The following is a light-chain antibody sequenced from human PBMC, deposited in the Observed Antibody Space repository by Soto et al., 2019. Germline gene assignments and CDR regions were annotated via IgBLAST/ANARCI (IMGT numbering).Light chain of an antibody. Sequence: EIVMTQSPATLSVSPGERATLSCRASPSVSGNLAWYQQKPGQAPRLLIYGASTRDTGIPARFSGSGSGTEFTLTISSLQSEDFAVYYCQQYNNWPQTFGQGTKVEIK. CDR1: PSVSGN. CDR3: QQYNNWPQT. J-gene: IGKJ1*01. CDR2: GAS. V-gene: IGKV3-15*01.